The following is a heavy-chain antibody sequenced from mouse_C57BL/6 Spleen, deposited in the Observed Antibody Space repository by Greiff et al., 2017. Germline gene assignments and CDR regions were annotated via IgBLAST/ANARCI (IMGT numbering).Heavy chain of an antibody. D-gene: IGHD1-1*01. J-gene: IGHJ4*01. CDR2: INPSSGYT. CDR1: GYTFTSYW. V-gene: IGHV1-7*01. Sequence: QVQLQQSGAELAKPGASVKLSCKASGYTFTSYWMHWVKQRPGPGLEWIGYINPSSGYTKYNQKCKDKATLTADKSYSTAYMQLSSLTYEYSAVYYGARSPRVTTVGYAMDYWGQGTSVTVSS. CDR3: ARSPRVTTVGYAMDY.